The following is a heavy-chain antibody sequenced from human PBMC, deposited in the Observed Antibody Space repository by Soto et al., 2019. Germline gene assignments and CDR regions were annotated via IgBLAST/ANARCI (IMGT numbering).Heavy chain of an antibody. CDR1: GFTFSNYG. CDR3: ARGSIAAAGNRGTKTYGMDV. Sequence: PGGSLRLSCAASGFTFSNYGMHWVRQAPGKGLEWVSSISSSSSYIYYADSVKGRFTISRDNAKNSLYLQMNSLRAEDTAVYYCARGSIAAAGNRGTKTYGMDVWGQGTTVTVYS. CDR2: ISSSSSYI. J-gene: IGHJ6*02. V-gene: IGHV3-21*01. D-gene: IGHD6-13*01.